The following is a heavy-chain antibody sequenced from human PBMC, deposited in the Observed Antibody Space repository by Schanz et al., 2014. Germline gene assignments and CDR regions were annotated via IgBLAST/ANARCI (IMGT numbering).Heavy chain of an antibody. CDR2: ISSRSSHI. Sequence: EVQLVESGGGLVKPGGSLRLSCGVSGFTASSHSMNWVRQAPGKGLEWVSSISSRSSHIYYADSVKGRFTVSRDNAKNSVYLQMNGLRVEDTAVYYCARKMKLGVYGGKGHDSLDIWGQGTMXTVSS. J-gene: IGHJ3*02. CDR3: ARKMKLGVYGGKGHDSLDI. CDR1: GFTASSHS. V-gene: IGHV3-21*02. D-gene: IGHD4-17*01.